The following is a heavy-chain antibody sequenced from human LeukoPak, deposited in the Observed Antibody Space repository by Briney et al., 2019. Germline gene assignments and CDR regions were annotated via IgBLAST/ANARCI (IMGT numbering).Heavy chain of an antibody. J-gene: IGHJ4*02. CDR2: MNPNSGNT. D-gene: IGHD5-18*01. Sequence: ASVKVSCKASGYTFTSYDIYWVRQATGQGLEWMGWMNPNSGNTGYAQKFQGRVTITRNTSISTAYMELSSLRSEDTAVYYCARENEYSYGPQGGFDYWGQGTLVTVSS. CDR3: ARENEYSYGPQGGFDY. CDR1: GYTFTSYD. V-gene: IGHV1-8*03.